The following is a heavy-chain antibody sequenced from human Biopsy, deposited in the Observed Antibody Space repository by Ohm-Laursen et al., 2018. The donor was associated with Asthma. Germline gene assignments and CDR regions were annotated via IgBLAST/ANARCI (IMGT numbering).Heavy chain of an antibody. Sequence: GSSVKVSCKTSGDIFSSFPFSWVRQAPGLGLEWMGGISPVFGSTNIAQKLQGRVTISADIFTKTAYLEVSSLRSDDTAVYYCASPSSSREILYYYYNMDIWGQGTTVTV. CDR1: GDIFSSFP. D-gene: IGHD6-13*01. J-gene: IGHJ6*02. CDR3: ASPSSSREILYYYYNMDI. V-gene: IGHV1-69*06. CDR2: ISPVFGST.